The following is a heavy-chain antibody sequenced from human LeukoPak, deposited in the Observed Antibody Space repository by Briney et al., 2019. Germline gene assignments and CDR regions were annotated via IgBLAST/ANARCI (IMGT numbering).Heavy chain of an antibody. D-gene: IGHD6-13*01. J-gene: IGHJ4*02. CDR1: GGSFSSGSYY. V-gene: IGHV4-61*01. Sequence: PSETLSLTCTVSGGSFSSGSYYWSWIRQPPGKGLEWIGYIYYSGSTNYNPSLKSRVTISVDTSKNQFSLKLSSVTAADTAVYYCARDGGSSSWYGWVDYWGQGTLVTVSS. CDR3: ARDGGSSSWYGWVDY. CDR2: IYYSGST.